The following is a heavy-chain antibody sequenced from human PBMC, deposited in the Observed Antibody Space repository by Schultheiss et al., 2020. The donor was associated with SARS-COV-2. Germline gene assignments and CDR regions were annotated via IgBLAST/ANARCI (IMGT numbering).Heavy chain of an antibody. CDR1: GFTFSSYA. Sequence: GGSLRLSCAASGFTFSSYAMGWVRQAPGKGLEWVSAISGSGGSTYYADSVKGRFTISRDNAKNSLYLQMNSLRAEDTAVYYCAKDAHYYGSGSYYDYWGQGTLVTVSS. J-gene: IGHJ4*02. V-gene: IGHV3-23*01. CDR2: ISGSGGST. CDR3: AKDAHYYGSGSYYDY. D-gene: IGHD3-10*01.